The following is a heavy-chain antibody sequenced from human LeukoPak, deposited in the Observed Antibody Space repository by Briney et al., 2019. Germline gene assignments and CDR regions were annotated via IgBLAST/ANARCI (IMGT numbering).Heavy chain of an antibody. Sequence: ASVKVSRKASGYTFTDYYMHWVRQAPGQGLEWMGWINPHSGGTNYAQKFQGRVTMTRDTSISTAYMELSRLRSDDTAVYYCARGRGYSISWYWIDYWGQGALVTVSS. CDR3: ARGRGYSISWYWIDY. J-gene: IGHJ4*02. V-gene: IGHV1-2*02. D-gene: IGHD6-13*01. CDR1: GYTFTDYY. CDR2: INPHSGGT.